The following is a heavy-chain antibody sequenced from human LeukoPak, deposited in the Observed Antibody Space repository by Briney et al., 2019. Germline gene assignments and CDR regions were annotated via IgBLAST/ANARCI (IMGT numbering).Heavy chain of an antibody. J-gene: IGHJ5*02. V-gene: IGHV5-10-1*01. Sequence: GESLKISCKGSGYSFTSYWISWVRQMPGKGLEWMGRIDPSDSYTNYSPFFQGHVTISADKSISTAYLQWSSLKASDTAMCYCARRGYCSSTSCSEYNWFDPWGQGTLVTVSS. CDR1: GYSFTSYW. CDR3: ARRGYCSSTSCSEYNWFDP. D-gene: IGHD2-2*01. CDR2: IDPSDSYT.